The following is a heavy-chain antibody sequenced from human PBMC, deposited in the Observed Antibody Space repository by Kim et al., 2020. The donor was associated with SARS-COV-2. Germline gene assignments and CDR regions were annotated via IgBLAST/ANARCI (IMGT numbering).Heavy chain of an antibody. CDR2: INAGNGNT. J-gene: IGHJ4*02. V-gene: IGHV1-3*01. CDR3: ARGSYSSGRVFDY. Sequence: ASVKVSFKASGYTFTSYAMHWVRQAPGQRLEWMGWINAGNGNTKYSQKFQGRVTITRDTSASTAYMELSSLRSEDTAVYYCARGSYSSGRVFDYWGQGTLVTVSS. D-gene: IGHD6-19*01. CDR1: GYTFTSYA.